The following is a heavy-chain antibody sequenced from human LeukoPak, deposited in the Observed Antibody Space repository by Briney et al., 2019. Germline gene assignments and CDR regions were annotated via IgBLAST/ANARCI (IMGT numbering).Heavy chain of an antibody. J-gene: IGHJ3*02. D-gene: IGHD1-14*01. CDR2: INPTTGST. CDR3: ARDLNPQSIGMRAFDI. V-gene: IGHV1-46*01. CDR1: GYTFTNFY. Sequence: ASVKVSCKASGYTFTNFYLHWVRQAPGQGLEWMGIINPTTGSTTYAQKLQGRVTKTRDMSTSTVYMELSSLRSEDTAVYFCARDLNPQSIGMRAFDIWGQGTMVTASS.